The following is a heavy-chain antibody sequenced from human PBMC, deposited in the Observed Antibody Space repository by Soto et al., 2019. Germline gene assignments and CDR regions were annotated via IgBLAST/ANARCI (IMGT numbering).Heavy chain of an antibody. V-gene: IGHV3-21*01. CDR3: ARVVPAAIRTGDYYGMDV. J-gene: IGHJ6*02. CDR2: ISSSSSYI. Sequence: GGSLRLSCAASGFTFSSYSMNWVRQAPGKGLEWVSSISSSSSYIYYADSVKGRFTISRDNAKNSLYLQMNSLRAEDTAVYYCARVVPAAIRTGDYYGMDVWGQGTTVTVSS. D-gene: IGHD2-2*01. CDR1: GFTFSSYS.